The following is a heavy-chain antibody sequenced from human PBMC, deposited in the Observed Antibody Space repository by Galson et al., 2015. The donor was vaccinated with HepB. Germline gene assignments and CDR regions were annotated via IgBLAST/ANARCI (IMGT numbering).Heavy chain of an antibody. V-gene: IGHV3-7*03. D-gene: IGHD3-9*01. CDR3: ARDAPMGGELRYFDWLLHERDAFDI. J-gene: IGHJ3*02. CDR1: GFTFSSYW. CDR2: IKQDGSEK. Sequence: SLRLSCAASGFTFSSYWMSWVRQAPGKGLEWVANIKQDGSEKYYVDSVKGRFTISRDNAKNSLYLQMNSLRAEDTAVYYCARDAPMGGELRYFDWLLHERDAFDIWGQGTMVTVSS.